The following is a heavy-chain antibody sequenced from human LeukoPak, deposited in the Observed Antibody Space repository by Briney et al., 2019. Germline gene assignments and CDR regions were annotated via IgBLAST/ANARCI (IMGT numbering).Heavy chain of an antibody. CDR2: IYYSGST. CDR1: GGSVSSGSHY. Sequence: SETLSLTCTVSGGSVSSGSHYWSWIRQPPGKGLEWIGYIYYSGSTNYNPSLKSRVTISVDTSKNQFSLKLCSVTAADTAVYYCARVGGSGSYYNVVPDYWGQGTLVTVSS. D-gene: IGHD3-10*01. V-gene: IGHV4-61*01. CDR3: ARVGGSGSYYNVVPDY. J-gene: IGHJ4*02.